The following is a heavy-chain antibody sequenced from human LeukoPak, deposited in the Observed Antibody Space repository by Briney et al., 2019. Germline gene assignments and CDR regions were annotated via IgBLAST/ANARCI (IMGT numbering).Heavy chain of an antibody. CDR3: ARDRHEPGP. V-gene: IGHV4-59*01. CDR2: IYYSGST. Sequence: SETLSLTCIVSGGSISSYYWSWIRQPPGKGLEWIGYIYYSGSTNYKPSLKSRVTISVATSKNQFSLRLSSVTAADTAVYYCARDRHEPGPWGPGTMVTVSS. J-gene: IGHJ3*01. CDR1: GGSISSYY.